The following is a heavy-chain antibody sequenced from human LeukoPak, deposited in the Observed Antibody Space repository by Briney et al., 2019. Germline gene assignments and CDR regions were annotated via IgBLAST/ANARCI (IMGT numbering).Heavy chain of an antibody. CDR2: ISYAGSDK. CDR3: AKSSSGGWYLLGDAFDI. D-gene: IGHD6-19*01. Sequence: PGGSLRLSCAASGFTFSSHGIHWVRQAPGKGLEWVAVISYAGSDKYYADSVKGRFTISRDNSKNTLYQQMNSLRAEDTAVYYCAKSSSGGWYLLGDAFDIWGQGTMVTVSS. J-gene: IGHJ3*02. CDR1: GFTFSSHG. V-gene: IGHV3-30*18.